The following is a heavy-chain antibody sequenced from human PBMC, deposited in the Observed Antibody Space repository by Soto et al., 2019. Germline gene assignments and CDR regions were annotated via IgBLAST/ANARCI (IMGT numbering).Heavy chain of an antibody. J-gene: IGHJ5*02. V-gene: IGHV3-74*01. CDR1: GFTFSSYW. CDR3: ARPWGAYGPAP. D-gene: IGHD3-16*01. Sequence: PGWSLRLSCAASGFTFSSYWMHWVRQAPGKGLVWVSRINSDGSSTSYADSVKGRFTISRDNAKNTLYLQMNSLRAEDTAVYYCARPWGAYGPAPWGQGTLVTVSS. CDR2: INSDGSST.